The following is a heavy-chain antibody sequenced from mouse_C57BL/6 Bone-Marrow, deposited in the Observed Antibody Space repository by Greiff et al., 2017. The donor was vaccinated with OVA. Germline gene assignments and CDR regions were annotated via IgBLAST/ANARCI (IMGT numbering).Heavy chain of an antibody. CDR2: IYYSGTI. V-gene: IGHV3-5*01. CDR3: ARIYYGNWKYFDV. D-gene: IGHD2-1*01. Sequence: EVKLMESGPGLVKPSQTVFLTCTVTGISITTGNYRWSWIRQFPGNKLEWIGYIYYSGTITYNPSLTSRTTITRDTPKNQFFLEMNSLTAEDTATYYCARIYYGNWKYFDVWGTGTTVTVSS. J-gene: IGHJ1*03. CDR1: GISITTGNYR.